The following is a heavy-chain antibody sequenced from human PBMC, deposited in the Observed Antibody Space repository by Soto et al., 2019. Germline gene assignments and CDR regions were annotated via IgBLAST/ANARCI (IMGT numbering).Heavy chain of an antibody. V-gene: IGHV4-59*01. D-gene: IGHD5-12*01. J-gene: IGHJ5*02. CDR2: IYNSGST. CDR1: GGSISRYY. CDR3: ARGDYFVSAVWFDP. Sequence: PLETLSLTCTVSGGSISRYYWSWIRQSPGKGLEWIGYIYNSGSTNYNPSLKSRVTISVDTSKNQFSLKLSSVTAADTAVYYCARGDYFVSAVWFDPWGQGTLVTVSS.